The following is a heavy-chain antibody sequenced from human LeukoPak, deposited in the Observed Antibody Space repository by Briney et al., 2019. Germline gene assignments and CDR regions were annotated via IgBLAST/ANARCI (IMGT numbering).Heavy chain of an antibody. CDR3: ARDGFGGSYWD. Sequence: QAGGSLRLSCAASGFTFDDYAMHWVRQAPGKGLEWVSGISWNSGSIGYADSVKGRFTISRDNAKNSLYLQMNSLRAEDTAVYYCARDGFGGSYWDWGQGALVTVSS. J-gene: IGHJ4*02. CDR2: ISWNSGSI. CDR1: GFTFDDYA. V-gene: IGHV3-9*01. D-gene: IGHD1-26*01.